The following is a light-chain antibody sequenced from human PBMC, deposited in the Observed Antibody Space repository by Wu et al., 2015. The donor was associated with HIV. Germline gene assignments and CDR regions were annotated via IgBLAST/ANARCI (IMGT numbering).Light chain of an antibody. J-gene: IGKJ2*01. CDR2: GAS. CDR3: QQYRRPYT. CDR1: QSVGSSY. V-gene: IGKV3-20*01. Sequence: EIVLTQSPGTLSLSPGERATLSCRASQSVGSSYLSWYQQKPGQAPRLLIYGASSRASGVPDRFSGSGSGTDFTLTISSLEPEDFAVYYCQQYRRPYTFGLGDQTGDQT.